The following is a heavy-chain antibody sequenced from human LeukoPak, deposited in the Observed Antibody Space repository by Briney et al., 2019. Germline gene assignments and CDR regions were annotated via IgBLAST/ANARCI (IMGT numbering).Heavy chain of an antibody. J-gene: IGHJ6*02. CDR2: INPNSGGT. Sequence: GASVKVSCKASGYTFTAYHMHWVRQAPGQGLEWMGRINPNSGGTNYAQKFQGRVTMTRDTSISTAYMELSRLRSDDTAVYYCARAGSSSSWYYYYGMDVWGQGTTVTVSS. V-gene: IGHV1-2*06. CDR3: ARAGSSSSWYYYYGMDV. D-gene: IGHD6-6*01. CDR1: GYTFTAYH.